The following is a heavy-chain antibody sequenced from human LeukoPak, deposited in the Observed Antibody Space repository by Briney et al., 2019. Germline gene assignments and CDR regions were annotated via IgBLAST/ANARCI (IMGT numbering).Heavy chain of an antibody. Sequence: SETLSLTCTVSGGSISSRSYYWSWIRQPAGKGLEWIGRIYTSGSANYNPSLKSRATISLDTSKNQFSLRLSSVTAADTAVYSCARAVGSSESNWFDPWGQGTLATVSS. CDR1: GGSISSRSYY. CDR3: ARAVGSSESNWFDP. J-gene: IGHJ5*02. CDR2: IYTSGSA. V-gene: IGHV4-61*02. D-gene: IGHD1-26*01.